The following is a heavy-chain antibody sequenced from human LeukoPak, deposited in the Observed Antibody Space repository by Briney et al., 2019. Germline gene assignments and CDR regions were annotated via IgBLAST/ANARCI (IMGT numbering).Heavy chain of an antibody. D-gene: IGHD3-3*01. V-gene: IGHV3-7*01. Sequence: PGGSLRLSCAASGFTFSHFWMSWVRQAPGKGLEWVANIKQDGSEKYYVDSVKGRFTISRDNAKNSLYLQMNSLRAEDTAVYYCARVHYDFWSGYYRPLYYFDYWGQGTLVTVSS. CDR1: GFTFSHFW. J-gene: IGHJ4*02. CDR2: IKQDGSEK. CDR3: ARVHYDFWSGYYRPLYYFDY.